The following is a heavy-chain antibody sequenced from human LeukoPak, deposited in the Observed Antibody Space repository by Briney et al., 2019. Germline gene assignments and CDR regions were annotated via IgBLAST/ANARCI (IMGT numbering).Heavy chain of an antibody. CDR3: ARLRRGFDISGYYAFDI. V-gene: IGHV4-59*01. CDR1: GGSISSYY. J-gene: IGHJ3*02. D-gene: IGHD3-22*01. CDR2: IYYSGST. Sequence: SETLSLTCTVSGGSISSYYWSWSRQPPGKGLERIGYIYYSGSTNYNPSLRRRVTISVDTSKNQFSLKLTSVTAGDTAVYYCARLRRGFDISGYYAFDIWGQGTMVTVSS.